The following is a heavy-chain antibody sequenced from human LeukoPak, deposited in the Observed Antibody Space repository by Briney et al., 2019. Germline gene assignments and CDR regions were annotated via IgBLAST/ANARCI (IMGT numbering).Heavy chain of an antibody. CDR1: GFTFSSYA. V-gene: IGHV3-23*01. D-gene: IGHD6-19*01. J-gene: IGHJ4*02. CDR2: ISGSGGTT. CDR3: AKVGGIAVAGTFDY. Sequence: GGSLRLSCAASGFTFSSYAMNWVRQAPGKGLEWVSAISGSGGTTYYADSVKGRFTISRDNSKNTLYLQMNSLRAEDTAVYYCAKVGGIAVAGTFDYWGQGTLVTVSP.